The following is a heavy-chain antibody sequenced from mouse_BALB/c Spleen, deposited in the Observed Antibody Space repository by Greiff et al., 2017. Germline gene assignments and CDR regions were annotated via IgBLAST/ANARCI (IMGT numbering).Heavy chain of an antibody. CDR3: ARGRGLRPFAY. CDR1: GYSITSDYA. Sequence: EVMLVESGPGLVKPSQSLSLTCTVTGYSITSDYAWNWIRQFPGNKLEWMGYISYSGSTSYNPSLKSRISITRDTSKNQFFLQLNSVTTEDTATYYCARGRGLRPFAYWGQGTLVTVSA. J-gene: IGHJ3*01. CDR2: ISYSGST. D-gene: IGHD3-1*01. V-gene: IGHV3-2*02.